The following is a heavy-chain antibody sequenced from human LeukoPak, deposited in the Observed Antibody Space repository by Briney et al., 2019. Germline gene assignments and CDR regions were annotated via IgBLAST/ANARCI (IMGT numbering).Heavy chain of an antibody. J-gene: IGHJ4*02. Sequence: GGSLRLSCTASGFTFSSYWMHWVRQAPGKGLVWVSRINSDGSSTTYADSVKGRFNISRDNAKNTLYLQMNSLRAEDTAVYYCERGGHHYDSSGYSLAGDYWGWATLATVSS. D-gene: IGHD3-22*01. V-gene: IGHV3-74*01. CDR1: GFTFSSYW. CDR2: INSDGSST. CDR3: ERGGHHYDSSGYSLAGDY.